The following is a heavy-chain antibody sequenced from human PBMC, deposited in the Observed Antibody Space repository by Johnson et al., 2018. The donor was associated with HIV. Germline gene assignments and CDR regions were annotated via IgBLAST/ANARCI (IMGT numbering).Heavy chain of an antibody. V-gene: IGHV3-11*04. J-gene: IGHJ3*02. CDR1: GFTVSTNY. CDR3: TRDGLDAFDM. Sequence: QVQLVESGGGLIQPGGSLRLSCAASGFTVSTNYMSWVRQAPGKGLEWVSYISSSGSTIYYADSVKGRFTISRDNAKNSLYLQMNSLRVEDTALYYCTRDGLDAFDMWGQGTMVTVSS. CDR2: ISSSGSTI.